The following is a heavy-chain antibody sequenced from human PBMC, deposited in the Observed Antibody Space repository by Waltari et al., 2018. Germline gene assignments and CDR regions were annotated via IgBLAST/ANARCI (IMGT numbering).Heavy chain of an antibody. Sequence: QLQLQQSGPGLVKPSESLSLTCAVSGDYMSSSYWWSWVRQPPGKGLEWIGQIHRSGRTNYNPSLESRVTMSIDTSNNQFSLKVPSATAADTAMYYCARDRGRGLYLDTWGQGTLVTVSP. D-gene: IGHD2-15*01. CDR1: GDYMSSSYW. J-gene: IGHJ4*02. CDR2: IHRSGRT. V-gene: IGHV4-4*02. CDR3: ARDRGRGLYLDT.